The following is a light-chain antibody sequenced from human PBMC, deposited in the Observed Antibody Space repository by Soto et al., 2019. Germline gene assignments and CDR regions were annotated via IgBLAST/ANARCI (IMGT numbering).Light chain of an antibody. V-gene: IGLV2-14*03. Sequence: QSVLTQPASVSGSPGQSITISCTGTSSDVGGYNFVSWYQHHPGKAPKLMIYDVNNRPSGVSNRFSGSKSVNTASLTISGLQAEDEADYYCSSYTSGNTLVFGTGTKVTVL. J-gene: IGLJ1*01. CDR1: SSDVGGYNF. CDR2: DVN. CDR3: SSYTSGNTLV.